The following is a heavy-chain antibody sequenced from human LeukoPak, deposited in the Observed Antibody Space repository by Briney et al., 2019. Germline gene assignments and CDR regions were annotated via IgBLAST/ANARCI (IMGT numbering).Heavy chain of an antibody. J-gene: IGHJ4*02. CDR1: GFTVSSNY. CDR2: IRSKAYGGTT. CDR3: TRLGGSSGYDYGY. V-gene: IGHV3-49*04. D-gene: IGHD5-12*01. Sequence: GGSLRLSCAASGFTVSSNYMSWVRQPPGKGLEWVGFIRSKAYGGTTEYAASVKGRFTISRDDSKSIAYLQMNSLKTEDTAVYYCTRLGGSSGYDYGYWGQGTLVTVSS.